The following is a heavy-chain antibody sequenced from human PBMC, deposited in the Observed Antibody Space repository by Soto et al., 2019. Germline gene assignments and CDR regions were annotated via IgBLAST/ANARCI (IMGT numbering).Heavy chain of an antibody. CDR1: GFTFSSYS. CDR3: ARVLSFDFWSGYLPQDYYYYGMDV. Sequence: GGSLRLSCAASGFTFSSYSMNWVRQAPGKGLEWVSSISSSSSYIYYADSVKGRFTISRDNAKNSLYLQMNSLRAEDTAVYYCARVLSFDFWSGYLPQDYYYYGMDVWGQGTTVTVSS. V-gene: IGHV3-21*01. D-gene: IGHD3-3*01. J-gene: IGHJ6*02. CDR2: ISSSSSYI.